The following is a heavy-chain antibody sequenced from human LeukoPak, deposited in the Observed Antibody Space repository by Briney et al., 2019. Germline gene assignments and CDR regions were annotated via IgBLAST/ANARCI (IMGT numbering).Heavy chain of an antibody. J-gene: IGHJ4*02. V-gene: IGHV4-61*01. D-gene: IGHD3-16*02. CDR2: IYYSGST. Sequence: PSETLSLTCTVSGGSVSSGSYFWSWIRQPPGTGLEWIGYIYYSGSTNYNPSLKSRVTISLDTSKNQFSLKLSSVTAADRAVYYCARAGIWGSYRNAAFDYWGQGTLVTVSS. CDR1: GGSVSSGSYF. CDR3: ARAGIWGSYRNAAFDY.